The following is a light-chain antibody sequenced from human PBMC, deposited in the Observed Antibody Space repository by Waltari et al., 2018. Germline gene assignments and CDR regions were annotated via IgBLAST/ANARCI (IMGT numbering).Light chain of an antibody. V-gene: IGLV1-40*01. J-gene: IGLJ2*01. CDR3: QSYDSSLDSVV. Sequence: QSVLTQPPSVSGAPGQRVPISCSGSSSNTGAGYNVQWYQQLPGPAPKLLIYGISVRPSGVPNRFSHSKSGASASLAITGLQADDEGHYYCQSYDSSLDSVVFGGGTKLTVL. CDR1: SSNTGAGYN. CDR2: GIS.